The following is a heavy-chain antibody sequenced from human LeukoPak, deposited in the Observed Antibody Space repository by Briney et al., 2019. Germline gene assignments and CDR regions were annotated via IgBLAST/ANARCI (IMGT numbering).Heavy chain of an antibody. CDR3: AGGGLTDSIHSCGGNCYFLDC. J-gene: IGHJ4*02. D-gene: IGHD2-21*02. V-gene: IGHV1-2*02. CDR1: GYTFTDHY. Sequence: ASVKVSCKASGYTFTDHYLHWVRQAPGQGLEWVGWIRPKSGETHYAQKLQGRVTMTRDTSISTAYMELSRLGSAGTAVYYCAGGGLTDSIHSCGGNCYFLDCWGRGTLVTVSS. CDR2: IRPKSGET.